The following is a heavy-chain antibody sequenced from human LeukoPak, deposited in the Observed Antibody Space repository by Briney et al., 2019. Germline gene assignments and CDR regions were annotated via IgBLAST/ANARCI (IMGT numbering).Heavy chain of an antibody. D-gene: IGHD7-27*01. CDR2: ISASGGTT. J-gene: IGHJ4*02. V-gene: IGHV3-23*01. CDR3: AKLIGDESF. CDR1: GLTFSSYA. Sequence: GGSLRLSCAVSGLTFSSYAMSWVRQAPRKGLEWVSSISASGGTTNYADSVKGRFTISRDNSKNTLYLQMNSLRVEDKAVYYCAKLIGDESFWGQGTLVTVSS.